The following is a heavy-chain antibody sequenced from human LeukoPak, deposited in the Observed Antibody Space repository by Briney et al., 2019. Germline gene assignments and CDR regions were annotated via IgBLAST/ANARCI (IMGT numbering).Heavy chain of an antibody. CDR2: IYFTGT. CDR3: ARDAGTTGEVKFDP. CDR1: GGSISGYY. Sequence: SETLSLPCTVSGGSISGYYLSWVRQPAGKGLEWIGRIYFTGTNYNPSLKSRVTMSADTSRNQVSLTLSSVTAADTAVYYCARDAGTTGEVKFDPWGQGTLVTVSS. D-gene: IGHD4-17*01. V-gene: IGHV4-4*07. J-gene: IGHJ5*02.